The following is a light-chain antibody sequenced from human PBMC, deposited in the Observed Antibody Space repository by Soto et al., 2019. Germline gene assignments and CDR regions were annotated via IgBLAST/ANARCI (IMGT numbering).Light chain of an antibody. CDR2: DVS. CDR1: SSDVGGYNY. Sequence: QSALTQPASVSGSPGQSITISCTGTSSDVGGYNYVSWYQQHPGKAPKLMIYDVSNRPSGVSNRFSGSKSGNTASLTISGXXXEDEADYYCSSYTSSSTWVXGGGTKLTVL. CDR3: SSYTSSSTWV. V-gene: IGLV2-14*01. J-gene: IGLJ3*02.